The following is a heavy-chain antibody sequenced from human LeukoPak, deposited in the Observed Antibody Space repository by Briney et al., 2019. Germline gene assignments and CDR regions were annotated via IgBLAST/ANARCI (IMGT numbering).Heavy chain of an antibody. J-gene: IGHJ4*02. CDR2: INHSGST. D-gene: IGHD1-1*01. CDR3: ASKPGTAGQFDY. V-gene: IGHV4-34*01. CDR1: GGSISSYY. Sequence: KSSETLSLTCTVSGGSISSYYWSWIRQPPGKGLEWIGEINHSGSTNYNPSLKSRVTISVDTSKNQFSLKLSSVTAADTAVYYCASKPGTAGQFDYWGQGTLVTVSS.